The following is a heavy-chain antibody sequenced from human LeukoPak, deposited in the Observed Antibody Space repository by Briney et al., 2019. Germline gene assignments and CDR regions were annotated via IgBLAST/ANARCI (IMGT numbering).Heavy chain of an antibody. CDR3: ARNSPVGLGLFDY. D-gene: IGHD1-26*01. V-gene: IGHV4-59*01. Sequence: SETLSLTCTVSGGSISSYYWSWIRQPPGKGLEWIGYIYYSGSTNYNPSLKSRVTISVDTSKNQFSLKLSSVTAADTAVYYCARNSPVGLGLFDYWGQRTLATVSS. CDR2: IYYSGST. CDR1: GGSISSYY. J-gene: IGHJ4*02.